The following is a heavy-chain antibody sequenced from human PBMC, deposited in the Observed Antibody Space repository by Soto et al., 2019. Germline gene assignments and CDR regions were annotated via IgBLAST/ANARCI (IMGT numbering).Heavy chain of an antibody. CDR1: GFTFNNYG. Sequence: QVQLVESGGGVVQPGRSLRLSCAASGFTFNNYGMHWVRQAPGKGLEWVALIWHDGSNKAYADSVKGRFTISRDNSKNTFNLQMNSLRVEDTAVYYCTRAAIKGELLDYWGQGTQVTVSS. CDR3: TRAAIKGELLDY. V-gene: IGHV3-33*01. D-gene: IGHD1-26*01. CDR2: IWHDGSNK. J-gene: IGHJ4*02.